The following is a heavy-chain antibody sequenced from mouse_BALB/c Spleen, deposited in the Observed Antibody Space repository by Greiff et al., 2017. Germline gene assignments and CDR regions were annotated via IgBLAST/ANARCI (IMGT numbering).Heavy chain of an antibody. J-gene: IGHJ2*01. CDR2: IDPENGDT. Sequence: VQLQQSGAELVRSGASVKLSCTASGFNIKDYYMHWVKQRPEQGLEWIGWIDPENGDTEYAPKFQGKATMTADTSSNTAYLQLSSLTSEDTAVYYCMAPIGLDNWGKGTPLTVPS. CDR1: GFNIKDYY. V-gene: IGHV14-4*02. D-gene: IGHD2-2*01. CDR3: MAPIGLDN.